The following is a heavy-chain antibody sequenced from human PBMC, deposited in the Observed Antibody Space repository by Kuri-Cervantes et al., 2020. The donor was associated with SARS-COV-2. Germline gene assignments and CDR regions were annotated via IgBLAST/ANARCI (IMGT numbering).Heavy chain of an antibody. CDR2: ISSSSSYI. J-gene: IGHJ6*02. CDR3: ARPDDPITIFGVVIAGGMDV. V-gene: IGHV3-21*01. CDR1: GFTLSSYS. D-gene: IGHD3-3*01. Sequence: GGSLRLSCIAYGFTLSSYSMNWVRQAPGKGLEWVSSISSSSSYIYYADSVKGRFTISRDNAKNSLYLQMNSLRAEDTAVYYCARPDDPITIFGVVIAGGMDVWGQGTTVTVSS.